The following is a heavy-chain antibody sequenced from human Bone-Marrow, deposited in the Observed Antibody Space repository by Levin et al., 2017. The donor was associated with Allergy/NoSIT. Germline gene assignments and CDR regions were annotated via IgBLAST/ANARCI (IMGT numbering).Heavy chain of an antibody. D-gene: IGHD4-17*01. CDR2: ISWDGGST. Sequence: RGESLKISCAASGFTFDDYTMHWVRQAPGKGLEWVSLISWDGGSTYYADSVKGRFTISRDNSKNSLYLQMNSLRTEDTALYYCAKDSANGDYFDYWGQGTLVTVSS. J-gene: IGHJ4*02. CDR3: AKDSANGDYFDY. CDR1: GFTFDDYT. V-gene: IGHV3-43*01.